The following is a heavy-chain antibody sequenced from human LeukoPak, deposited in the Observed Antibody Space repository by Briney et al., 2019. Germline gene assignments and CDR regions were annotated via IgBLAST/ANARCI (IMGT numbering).Heavy chain of an antibody. Sequence: SETLSLTCTVSGGSVSSGNYYWRWIRQPPGKGLEWIGYRHYSGSTNYNPSLKSRVTISVDTSKNQFSLHLNSVSPEDTAVYYCARRLTQYDCFDPWGQGILVTVSS. CDR3: ARRLTQYDCFDP. D-gene: IGHD2-2*01. V-gene: IGHV4-61*01. CDR2: RHYSGST. J-gene: IGHJ5*02. CDR1: GGSVSSGNYY.